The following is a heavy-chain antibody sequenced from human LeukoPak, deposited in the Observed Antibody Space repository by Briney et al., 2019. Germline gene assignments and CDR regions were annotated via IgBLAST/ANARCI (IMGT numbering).Heavy chain of an antibody. V-gene: IGHV4-59*08. CDR2: IYYSGST. CDR1: GGSISSYY. D-gene: IGHD4-17*01. CDR3: ARAVTVTTYNA. Sequence: SETLSLTCTVSGGSISSYYWSWIRQPPGKGLEWIGYIYYSGSTYYNPSLKSRVTISVDTSKNQFSLKLSSVTAADTAVYYCARAVTVTTYNAWGQGTLVTVSS. J-gene: IGHJ5*02.